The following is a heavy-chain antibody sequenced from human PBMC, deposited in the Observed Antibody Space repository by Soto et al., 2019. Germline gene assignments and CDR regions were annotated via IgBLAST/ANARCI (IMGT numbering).Heavy chain of an antibody. CDR1: GFTFSSYG. J-gene: IGHJ6*02. CDR3: AKLLLAVAGYLHGMDV. CDR2: ISHDGSNE. D-gene: IGHD6-19*01. V-gene: IGHV3-30*18. Sequence: QVQLVESGGGVVQPGRSLRLSCAASGFTFSSYGMHWVRQAPGKGLEWVAVISHDGSNEYFADSVKGRFTISRDNSQNTLYLQMNSLRAEDTAVYYCAKLLLAVAGYLHGMDVWGQGTTVTVSS.